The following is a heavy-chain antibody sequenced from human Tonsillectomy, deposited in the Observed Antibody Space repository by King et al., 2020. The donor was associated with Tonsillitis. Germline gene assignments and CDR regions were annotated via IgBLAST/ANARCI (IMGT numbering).Heavy chain of an antibody. V-gene: IGHV2-5*02. D-gene: IGHD3-16*01. CDR2: IYGDDVK. CDR3: ARRGGRRGWFDP. Sequence: TLKESGPTLVTPTQTLTLTCTFSVFSLRTHGVGVGWIRQPPGKALEWLALIYGDDVKRYSPSLKSRLTTTKDTSKNQVVLTMNNMDPVDTATYYCARRGGRRGWFDPWGQGTLVTVSS. CDR1: VFSLRTHGVG. J-gene: IGHJ5*02.